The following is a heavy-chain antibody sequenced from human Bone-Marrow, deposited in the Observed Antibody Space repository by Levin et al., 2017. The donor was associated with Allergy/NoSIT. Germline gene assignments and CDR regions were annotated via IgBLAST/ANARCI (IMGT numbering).Heavy chain of an antibody. D-gene: IGHD1-1*01. J-gene: IGHJ4*02. CDR1: GFTFNNSE. Sequence: LSLTCVASGFTFNNSEMKWVRQAPGKGLEWLSYINSASSTKYYADSVRGRFTISRDNARNSLYLQMTSLRAEDTAVYYCSTGDLSYFDYWGQGTLVTVSS. V-gene: IGHV3-48*03. CDR3: STGDLSYFDY. CDR2: INSASSTK.